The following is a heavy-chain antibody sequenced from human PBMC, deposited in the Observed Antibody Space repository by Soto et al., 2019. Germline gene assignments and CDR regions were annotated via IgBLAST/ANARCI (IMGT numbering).Heavy chain of an antibody. D-gene: IGHD3-3*01. J-gene: IGHJ6*02. V-gene: IGHV3-11*01. Sequence: QVQLVESGGGLVKPGGSLRLSCAASRFTFSDYYMSWIRQAPGKGLEWLSYISSSGYPIYYADSVKGRFTISRDNAKNSLYLQLHSLRAEDTAVYYCARDNRTYWNGYYSRYDYYGMDVWGQGTTVTVAS. CDR3: ARDNRTYWNGYYSRYDYYGMDV. CDR2: ISSSGYPI. CDR1: RFTFSDYY.